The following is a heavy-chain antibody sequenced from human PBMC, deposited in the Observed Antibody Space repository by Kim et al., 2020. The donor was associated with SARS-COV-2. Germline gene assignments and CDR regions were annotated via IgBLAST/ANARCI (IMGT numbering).Heavy chain of an antibody. V-gene: IGHV1-24*01. Sequence: TIYAQKFQGGVTMTEDTSTDTAYMELSSLRSEDTAVYYCATPRSANAVDIWGQGTMVTVSS. J-gene: IGHJ3*02. CDR2: T. CDR3: ATPRSANAVDI.